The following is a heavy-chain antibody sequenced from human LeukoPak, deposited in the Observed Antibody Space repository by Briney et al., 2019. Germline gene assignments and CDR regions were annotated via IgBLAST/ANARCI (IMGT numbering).Heavy chain of an antibody. D-gene: IGHD6-6*01. J-gene: IGHJ5*02. CDR3: AREGSSSSGTNWFDP. CDR2: IYHSGST. Sequence: SETLSLTCTVSGYSISSGYYWGWIRQPPGKGLEWIGSIYHSGSTYYNPSLKSRVTISVDTSKNQFSLKLSSVTAADTAVYYCAREGSSSSGTNWFDPWGQGTLVTISS. V-gene: IGHV4-38-2*02. CDR1: GYSISSGYY.